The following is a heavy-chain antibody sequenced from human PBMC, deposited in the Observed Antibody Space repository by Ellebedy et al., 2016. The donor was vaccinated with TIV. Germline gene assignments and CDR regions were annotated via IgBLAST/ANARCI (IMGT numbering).Heavy chain of an antibody. CDR1: GSNFRSDW. J-gene: IGHJ5*02. V-gene: IGHV3-7*01. CDR3: ARRASYGDYAVQVNPWFDP. D-gene: IGHD4-17*01. Sequence: PGGSLRLSCAASGSNFRSDWMAWVRQAPGKGLEWVAKIRQEGDEIYYVESVKGRFTISRDNAKNSLFLQMNSLRVEDTAVYYCARRASYGDYAVQVNPWFDPWGQGTLVTVSS. CDR2: IRQEGDEI.